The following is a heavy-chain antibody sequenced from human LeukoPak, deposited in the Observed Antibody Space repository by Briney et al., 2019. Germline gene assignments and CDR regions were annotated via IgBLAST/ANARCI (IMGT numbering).Heavy chain of an antibody. J-gene: IGHJ4*02. CDR2: INHSGST. CDR3: ARGSTPPDY. V-gene: IGHV4-34*01. Sequence: NPSETLSLICAVYGGSFSGYYWSWIRQPPGKGLEWIGEINHSGSTNYNPSLKSRVTISVDTSKNQFSLKLSSVTAADTAVYYCARGSTPPDYWGQGTLVTVSS. CDR1: GGSFSGYY.